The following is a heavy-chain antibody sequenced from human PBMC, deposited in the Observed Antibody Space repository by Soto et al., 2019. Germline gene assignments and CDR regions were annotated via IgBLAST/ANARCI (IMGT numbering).Heavy chain of an antibody. CDR1: GYSFTRYG. J-gene: IGHJ6*02. Sequence: ASVKVSCKASGYSFTRYGIAWVRQAPGEGLEWMGWINTYNGKTNYAQNLQGRATLTTDTSTSTPSMELTSLRSNDTSIYYCAMVDVYVTPSPQDVWGQGTTVTVSS. CDR3: AMVDVYVTPSPQDV. CDR2: INTYNGKT. D-gene: IGHD3-16*01. V-gene: IGHV1-18*01.